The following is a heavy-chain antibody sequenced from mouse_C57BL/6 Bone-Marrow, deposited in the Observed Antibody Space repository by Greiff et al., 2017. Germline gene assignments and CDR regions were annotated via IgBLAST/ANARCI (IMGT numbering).Heavy chain of an antibody. Sequence: EVQRVESGGGLVQPGGSLSLSCAASGFTFTDYYMSWVRQPPWKALEWLGFIRNKANGYTTEYSASVKGRFTISRDNSQSILYLQMNALRAEDSATYYCARYKGFYAMDYWGQGTSVTVSS. V-gene: IGHV7-3*01. J-gene: IGHJ4*01. CDR2: IRNKANGYTT. CDR3: ARYKGFYAMDY. D-gene: IGHD3-3*01. CDR1: GFTFTDYY.